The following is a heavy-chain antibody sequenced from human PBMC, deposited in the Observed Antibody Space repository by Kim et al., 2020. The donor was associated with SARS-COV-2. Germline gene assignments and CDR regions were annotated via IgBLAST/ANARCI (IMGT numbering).Heavy chain of an antibody. CDR3: ASTRYSAYDWDQNNWVGP. D-gene: IGHD5-12*01. CDR2: IYYSGST. Sequence: SETLSLTCTVSGGSISSGSYYWSWIRQHPGKGLEWIGYIYYSGSTYYNPSLKSRVTISVDTSKNQFSLKLSSVTASDTAVYYCASTRYSAYDWDQNNWVGPWGQGTLVTVSS. J-gene: IGHJ5*02. V-gene: IGHV4-31*03. CDR1: GGSISSGSYY.